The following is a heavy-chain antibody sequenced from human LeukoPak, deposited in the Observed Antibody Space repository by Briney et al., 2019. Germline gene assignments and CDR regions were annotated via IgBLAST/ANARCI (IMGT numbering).Heavy chain of an antibody. J-gene: IGHJ6*02. D-gene: IGHD3-10*01. CDR3: ALVRVNYYGMDV. V-gene: IGHV4-61*02. CDR1: GGSISSGSYY. Sequence: SETLSLTCTVSGGSISSGSYYWSWIRQPAGKGLEWIGRIYTSGSTNYNPSLKSRVTISVDTSKNQFSLKLSSVTAADTAVYYCALVRVNYYGMDVWGQGTTVTVSS. CDR2: IYTSGST.